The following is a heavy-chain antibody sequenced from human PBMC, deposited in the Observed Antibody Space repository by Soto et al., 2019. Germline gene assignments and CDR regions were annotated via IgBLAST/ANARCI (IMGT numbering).Heavy chain of an antibody. CDR1: VGSISSGGYY. CDR3: ARSGYSYGPNPLLY. CDR2: IYYSGCT. J-gene: IGHJ4*02. V-gene: IGHV4-31*03. Sequence: QVQLQESGPGLVKPSQTLSLTCTVSVGSISSGGYYWSWIRQHPGKGLEWIGYIYYSGCTYYNPSLKGRVTISVDTSKNQFSLKLSSVTSAHTAVYYCARSGYSYGPNPLLYWGQGTLVTVSS. D-gene: IGHD5-18*01.